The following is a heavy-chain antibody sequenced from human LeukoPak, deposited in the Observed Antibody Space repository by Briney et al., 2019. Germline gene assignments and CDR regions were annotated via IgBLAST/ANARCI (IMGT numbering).Heavy chain of an antibody. D-gene: IGHD2-2*01. V-gene: IGHV3-43D*03. CDR2: ISWDGGST. J-gene: IGHJ4*02. CDR1: GFTFDDYV. CDR3: ARAPTVLVGYCSSASCQADY. Sequence: GGSLRLSCAASGFTFDDYVMHWVRQAPGKGLEWVSLISWDGGSTYYADSVKGRFTISRDNAKNSLFLQMNSLRAEDTAVYYCARAPTVLVGYCSSASCQADYWGQGTLVTVSS.